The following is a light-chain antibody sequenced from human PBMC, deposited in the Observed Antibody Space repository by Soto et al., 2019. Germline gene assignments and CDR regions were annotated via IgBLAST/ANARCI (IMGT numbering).Light chain of an antibody. CDR2: EGS. Sequence: QSALTQPASVSGSPGQSITISCTGTSSDVGSYDLVSWYQQHPGKAPKLMIYEGSKRPSGVSNRLSGSKSGNTASLTISGLQAEDEADYYCCSYAGSSTHVLFGGGTKLTVL. CDR1: SSDVGSYDL. J-gene: IGLJ2*01. CDR3: CSYAGSSTHVL. V-gene: IGLV2-23*01.